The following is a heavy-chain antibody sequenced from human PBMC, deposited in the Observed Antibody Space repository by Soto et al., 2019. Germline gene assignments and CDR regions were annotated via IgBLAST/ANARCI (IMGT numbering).Heavy chain of an antibody. Sequence: QVEVVQSGAEVKKPGASAKVSCETSGYTFSSYGTNWVRQAPGHGLEWMGWINNYSGNTKYAQRFQGRITMSTDTSTSTAYMEVRSLTYDDTAVYYCARTYYYGSGTHYRFDPWGQGTLVTVSS. CDR1: GYTFSSYG. J-gene: IGHJ5*02. CDR2: INNYSGNT. V-gene: IGHV1-18*01. CDR3: ARTYYYGSGTHYRFDP. D-gene: IGHD3-10*01.